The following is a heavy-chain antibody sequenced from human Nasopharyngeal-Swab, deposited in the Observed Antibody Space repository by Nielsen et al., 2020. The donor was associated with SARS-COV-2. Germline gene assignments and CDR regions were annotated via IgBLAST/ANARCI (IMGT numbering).Heavy chain of an antibody. D-gene: IGHD3-22*01. J-gene: IGHJ4*02. CDR2: IKPDGSEK. CDR3: ASRPADTNYYAVFDY. CDR1: GLTIRGHG. Sequence: GGSLRRSWAASGLTIRGHGMTWDRQATGKGLEWVANIKPDGSEKYYVDSVKGRFTISRDNAKNSLYLQMNNLRADDAAVYYCASRPADTNYYAVFDYWGQGALVTVSS. V-gene: IGHV3-7*03.